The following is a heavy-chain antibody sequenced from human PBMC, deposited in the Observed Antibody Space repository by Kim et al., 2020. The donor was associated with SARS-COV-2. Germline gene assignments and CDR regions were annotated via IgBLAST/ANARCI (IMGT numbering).Heavy chain of an antibody. V-gene: IGHV1-24*01. Sequence: ASVKVSCKVSGYTLTELSMHWVRQAPGKGLEWMGGFDPEDGETIYAQKFQGRVTMTEDTSTDTAYMELSSLRSEDTAVYYCATENRYYYYYGMDVWGQGTTVTVSS. CDR2: FDPEDGET. CDR1: GYTLTELS. J-gene: IGHJ6*02. CDR3: ATENRYYYYYGMDV.